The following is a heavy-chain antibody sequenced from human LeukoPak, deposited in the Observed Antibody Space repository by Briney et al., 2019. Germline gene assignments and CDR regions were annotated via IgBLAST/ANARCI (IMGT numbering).Heavy chain of an antibody. D-gene: IGHD1-26*01. CDR1: GFIFSSYW. CDR2: INTDGSST. V-gene: IGHV3-74*01. J-gene: IGHJ4*02. Sequence: GGSLRLSCAASGFIFSSYWMHWVRQAPGKGLVWVSRINTDGSSTSYADSVKGRFTISRDNAKNTLYLQMNSLRAEDTAVYYCAREEVGATLGYFDYWGQGTLVTVSS. CDR3: AREEVGATLGYFDY.